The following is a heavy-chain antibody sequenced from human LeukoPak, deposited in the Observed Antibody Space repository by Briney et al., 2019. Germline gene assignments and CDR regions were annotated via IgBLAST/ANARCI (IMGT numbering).Heavy chain of an antibody. CDR3: AKGGSSSALRSFDY. CDR2: ISASGGST. CDR1: GFTFSSYA. D-gene: IGHD6-6*01. V-gene: IGHV3-23*01. J-gene: IGHJ4*02. Sequence: PGGSLRLSCAASGFTFSSYAMSWVRQAPGKGLEWVSDISASGGSTYYTDSVKGRFTISRDNSKNTLYLQMNSLRAEDTAVYYCAKGGSSSALRSFDYWGQGTLVTVSS.